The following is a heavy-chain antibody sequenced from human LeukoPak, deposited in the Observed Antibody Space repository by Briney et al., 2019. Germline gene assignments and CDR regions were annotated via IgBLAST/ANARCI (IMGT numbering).Heavy chain of an antibody. CDR2: ISAYNGNT. D-gene: IGHD2-2*01. Sequence: ASVKVSCKASGYTFTSYGISWVRQAPGQGLEWMGWISAYNGNTNYAQKLQGRVTMTTDTSTSTAYMELRSLRSDDTAVYYCARHCSSTSCYPSYYYYYMDVWGKGTTVTVSS. V-gene: IGHV1-18*01. CDR1: GYTFTSYG. CDR3: ARHCSSTSCYPSYYYYYMDV. J-gene: IGHJ6*03.